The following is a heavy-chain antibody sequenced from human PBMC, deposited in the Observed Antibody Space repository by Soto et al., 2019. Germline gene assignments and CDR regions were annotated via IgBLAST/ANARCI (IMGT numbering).Heavy chain of an antibody. V-gene: IGHV1-18*01. Sequence: XSVKVSCKASGYTFSRYGIMWVRQAPGQGLEWMGWISAYNGNTNSAEKLRGRLTMTTDASTTTAYMELRSLRSDDTAIYYCARDQGFRVVINSNWFDPWGQGTLVTVSS. D-gene: IGHD2-21*01. CDR3: ARDQGFRVVINSNWFDP. CDR2: ISAYNGNT. J-gene: IGHJ5*02. CDR1: GYTFSRYG.